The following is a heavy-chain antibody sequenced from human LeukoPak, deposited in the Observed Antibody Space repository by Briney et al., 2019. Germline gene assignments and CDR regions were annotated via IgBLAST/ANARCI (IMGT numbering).Heavy chain of an antibody. Sequence: GGSLRLSCAASGFTFSSYGMHWVRQAPGKGLEWVAFIRYDGSNKYYADSVKGRFTISRDNSKNTLYLQMNSLRAEDTAVYYCAKVAGFYDYVWGSYSEDFDYWGQGTLVTVSS. V-gene: IGHV3-30*02. CDR2: IRYDGSNK. CDR3: AKVAGFYDYVWGSYSEDFDY. D-gene: IGHD3-16*01. CDR1: GFTFSSYG. J-gene: IGHJ4*02.